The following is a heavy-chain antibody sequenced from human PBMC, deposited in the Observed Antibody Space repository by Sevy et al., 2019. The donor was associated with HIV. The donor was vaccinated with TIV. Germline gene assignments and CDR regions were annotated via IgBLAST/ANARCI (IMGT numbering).Heavy chain of an antibody. J-gene: IGHJ6*02. CDR1: GYAFTSYA. CDR2: INTNTGNP. Sequence: ASVKVSCKASGYAFTSYAMNWVRQASGQGLEWMGWINTNTGNPTYAQGFTGRFVFSLDTSVSTAYLQISSLKAEDTAVYYCARDWGYCSGGSCRGATYYYYYGMDVWGQGTTVTVSS. V-gene: IGHV7-4-1*02. D-gene: IGHD2-15*01. CDR3: ARDWGYCSGGSCRGATYYYYYGMDV.